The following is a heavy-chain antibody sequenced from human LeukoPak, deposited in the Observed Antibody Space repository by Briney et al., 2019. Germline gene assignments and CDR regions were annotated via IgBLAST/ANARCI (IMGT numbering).Heavy chain of an antibody. D-gene: IGHD3-22*01. CDR1: GGSISSNDDY. J-gene: IGHJ3*02. CDR3: ARPNYYDSLDAFDI. V-gene: IGHV4-61*05. CDR2: IYYSGST. Sequence: PSETLSLTCTVSGGSISSNDDYWGWIRQPPGKGLEWIGYIYYSGSTNYNPSLKSRVTISVDTSKNQFSLKLSSVTAADTAVYYCARPNYYDSLDAFDIWGQGTMVTVSS.